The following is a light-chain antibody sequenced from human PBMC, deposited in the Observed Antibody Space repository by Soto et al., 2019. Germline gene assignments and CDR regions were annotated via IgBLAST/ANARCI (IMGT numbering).Light chain of an antibody. J-gene: IGKJ5*01. Sequence: EIVMTQSPATLTLSPGERATLSCRANQSLGNNIAWYQQKPGQAPRLLIYDAYNRATGIPPRFSGSGSGTDFTLTISSLEPEDSAVYYCQQRHMWPITFGQGTRLEIK. CDR1: QSLGNN. CDR2: DAY. V-gene: IGKV3-11*01. CDR3: QQRHMWPIT.